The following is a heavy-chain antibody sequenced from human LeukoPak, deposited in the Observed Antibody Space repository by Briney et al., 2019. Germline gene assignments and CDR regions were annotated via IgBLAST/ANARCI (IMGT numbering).Heavy chain of an antibody. J-gene: IGHJ4*02. CDR3: ARIRGYSYALDY. Sequence: GGSLRLSCAASGFTFSSYSMNWVRQAPGKGLEWVSSITSSSIGIYYADSVKGRFTISRDNAKNLLYLQMNSLRAEDTAVYYCARIRGYSYALDYWGQGTLVTVSS. D-gene: IGHD5-18*01. CDR1: GFTFSSYS. CDR2: ITSSSIGI. V-gene: IGHV3-21*01.